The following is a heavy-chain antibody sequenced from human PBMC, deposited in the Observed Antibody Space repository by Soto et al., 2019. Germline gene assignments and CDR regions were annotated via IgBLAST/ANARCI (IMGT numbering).Heavy chain of an antibody. CDR1: GFTFGDYA. CDR2: ISWNSGSI. V-gene: IGHV3-9*01. J-gene: IGHJ4*02. CDR3: AKGYYGSGSYLGYFDY. Sequence: GGSLRLSCAASGFTFGDYAMHWVRQAPGKGLEWVSGISWNSGSIGYADSVKGRFTISRDNAKNSLYLQMNSLRAEDTALYYCAKGYYGSGSYLGYFDYWGQGTLVTVSS. D-gene: IGHD3-10*01.